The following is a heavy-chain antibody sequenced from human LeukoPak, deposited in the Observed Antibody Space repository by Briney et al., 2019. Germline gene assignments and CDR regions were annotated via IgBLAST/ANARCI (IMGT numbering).Heavy chain of an antibody. Sequence: GGSLRLSCAASGFTFSNYAMGWVRQAPGKGLEWVANIRGSGSGMGSGNYYAGSVKGRFTISRDNAKNSLYLQMNSLRAEDTAFYYCARDDNWGFDYWGQGALVTVSS. D-gene: IGHD7-27*01. CDR3: ARDDNWGFDY. CDR2: IRGSGSGM. J-gene: IGHJ4*02. V-gene: IGHV3-21*05. CDR1: GFTFSNYA.